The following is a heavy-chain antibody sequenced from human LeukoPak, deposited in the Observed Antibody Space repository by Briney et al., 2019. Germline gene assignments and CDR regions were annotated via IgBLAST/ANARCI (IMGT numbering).Heavy chain of an antibody. CDR3: ARDRIAAAGTGDY. CDR1: GYTFTGYY. D-gene: IGHD6-13*01. Sequence: ASVKVSCKSSGYTFTGYYMHWVRQAPGQGLERMGWISAYNGNTNYAQKLQGRVTMTTDTSTSTAYMELRSLRSDDTAVYYCARDRIAAAGTGDYWGQGTLVTVSS. V-gene: IGHV1-18*04. CDR2: ISAYNGNT. J-gene: IGHJ4*02.